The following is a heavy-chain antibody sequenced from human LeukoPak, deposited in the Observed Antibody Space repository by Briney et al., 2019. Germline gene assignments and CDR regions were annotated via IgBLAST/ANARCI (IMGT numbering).Heavy chain of an antibody. J-gene: IGHJ4*02. CDR3: ASPKAITMVRGPVD. D-gene: IGHD3-10*01. CDR2: ISGSGGST. V-gene: IGHV3-23*01. CDR1: GFTFSSYA. Sequence: AGGSLRLSCAASGFTFSSYAMSWVRQAPGKGLEWVSAISGSGGSTYYADSVKGRFTISRDSSKNTLYLQMNSLRAEDTAVYYCASPKAITMVRGPVDWGQGTLVTVSS.